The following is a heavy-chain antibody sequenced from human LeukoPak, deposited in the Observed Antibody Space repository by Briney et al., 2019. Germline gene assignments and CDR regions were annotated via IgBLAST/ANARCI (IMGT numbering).Heavy chain of an antibody. J-gene: IGHJ4*02. V-gene: IGHV3-11*01. CDR3: ASSIGKIGGDDRSDY. CDR2: ISSSGTTI. Sequence: GGALRLSRAASGFTFRHYYMSWIRQAAGRGVAGVSYISSSGTTIYYADFVKGRVTISRDNAKNSLYLQMNSLRAEYTAVYYCASSIGKIGGDDRSDYWGQGTLVTVSS. D-gene: IGHD2-21*02. CDR1: GFTFRHYY.